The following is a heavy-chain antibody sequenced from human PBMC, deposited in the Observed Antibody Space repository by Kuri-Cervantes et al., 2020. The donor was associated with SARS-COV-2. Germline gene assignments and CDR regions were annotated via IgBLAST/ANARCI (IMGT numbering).Heavy chain of an antibody. Sequence: ASVKVSCKASGYTFTSYYMHWVRQAPGQGLEWMGIINPSGGSTSYAQKFQGRVTMTRDTSTSTVYMELSSLRSEDTAVYYCARVGRRRAVAGTGWFDPWGQGTLVTVSS. CDR1: GYTFTSYY. CDR3: ARVGRRRAVAGTGWFDP. V-gene: IGHV1-46*01. CDR2: INPSGGST. J-gene: IGHJ5*02. D-gene: IGHD6-19*01.